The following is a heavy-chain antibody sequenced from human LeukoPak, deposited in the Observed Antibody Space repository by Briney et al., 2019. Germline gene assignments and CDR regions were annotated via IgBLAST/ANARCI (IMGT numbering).Heavy chain of an antibody. Sequence: PGGSLRLSCEASGFTFSNYGMHWVRQAPGKGLEWVAVISYDGSNKYYADSVKGRFTISRDNSKNTLYLQMNSLRAEDTAVYYCATSAWDVWGKGTTVTVSS. CDR2: ISYDGSNK. CDR1: GFTFSNYG. J-gene: IGHJ6*04. V-gene: IGHV3-30*03. CDR3: ATSAWDV.